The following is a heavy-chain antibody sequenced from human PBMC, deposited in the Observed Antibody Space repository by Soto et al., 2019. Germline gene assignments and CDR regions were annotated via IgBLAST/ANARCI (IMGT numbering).Heavy chain of an antibody. V-gene: IGHV4-59*01. Sequence: PSETLSLTCAVYGGSFSGYYWSWIRQPPGKGLEWIGYVYYSGSTNYNPSLKSRVTISVDTSKNQFSLKLTSVTAADTAMYYCARGGRSAYYYYMGVWGKGTTVTVSS. CDR3: ARGGRSAYYYYMGV. CDR1: GGSFSGYY. CDR2: VYYSGST. J-gene: IGHJ6*03.